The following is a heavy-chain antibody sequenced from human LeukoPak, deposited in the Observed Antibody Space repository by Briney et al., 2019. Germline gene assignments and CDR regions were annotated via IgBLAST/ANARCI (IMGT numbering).Heavy chain of an antibody. V-gene: IGHV4-30-2*01. J-gene: IGHJ4*02. CDR1: GGSISSGGYS. Sequence: SETLSLTCTVSGGSISSGGYSWSWIRQPPGKGLEWIGYIYHSGSTYYNPSLKSRVTISVDRSKNQFSLKLSSVTAADTAVYYCASYDSSGYYFDYWGQGTLVTDSS. CDR2: IYHSGST. CDR3: ASYDSSGYYFDY. D-gene: IGHD3-22*01.